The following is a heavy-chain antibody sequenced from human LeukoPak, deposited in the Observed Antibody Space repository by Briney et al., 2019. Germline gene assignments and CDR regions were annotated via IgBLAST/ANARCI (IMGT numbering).Heavy chain of an antibody. J-gene: IGHJ5*02. V-gene: IGHV1-2*02. CDR2: INADSGVT. D-gene: IGHD3-22*01. Sequence: ASVKVSCKASVYSFTGHYIHWVRQAPGQGLEWMGWINADSGVTKYAQKFQGRATMTRDTSISTAHMELSRLRSDDTDVYYCVRDSSGSSGWFDPWGQGSLVTVSS. CDR1: VYSFTGHY. CDR3: VRDSSGSSGWFDP.